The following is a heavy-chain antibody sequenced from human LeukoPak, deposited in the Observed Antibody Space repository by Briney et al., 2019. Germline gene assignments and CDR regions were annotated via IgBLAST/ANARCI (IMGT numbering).Heavy chain of an antibody. V-gene: IGHV3-23*01. J-gene: IGHJ4*02. D-gene: IGHD4-17*01. Sequence: GGSLRLSCAASGFTFSSYAMSWVRQAPGKGLEWVSAISGSGGSTYYADSVKGRFTISRDNSKNTLYLQMNSLRAEDTAVYYCAKAPSHDYGVVPRPHFDYWGQGTLVTVSS. CDR2: ISGSGGST. CDR1: GFTFSSYA. CDR3: AKAPSHDYGVVPRPHFDY.